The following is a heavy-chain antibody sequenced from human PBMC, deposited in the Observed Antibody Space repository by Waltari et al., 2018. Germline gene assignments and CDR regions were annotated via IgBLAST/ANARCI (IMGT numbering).Heavy chain of an antibody. CDR1: GFTFSTYN. CDR3: ARGGWGFYLDL. Sequence: EVQLMESGGGLVKPGGSLRLSCAASGFTFSTYNMNWVRQAQGKGLECVSSVSSNGAYIHYGDSVKGRFTISRDNAKTSLYLQMNGLRDEDTAVYYCARGGWGFYLDLWGQGALVTVSS. D-gene: IGHD7-27*01. CDR2: VSSNGAYI. J-gene: IGHJ5*02. V-gene: IGHV3-21*01.